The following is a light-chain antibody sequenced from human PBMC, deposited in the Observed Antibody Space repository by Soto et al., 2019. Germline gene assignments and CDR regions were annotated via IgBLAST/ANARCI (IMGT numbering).Light chain of an antibody. Sequence: EIVLTQTPLSLSVTPGQPASISCKSSQSLLHSDGKTYLYWYLQRPGHPPQALMYEASNRFSGVPVRFSGSGSGTDFTLKISRVEADDVGVYYCMQGTQFPRTFGQGTKAEMK. V-gene: IGKV2D-29*01. CDR2: EAS. CDR3: MQGTQFPRT. J-gene: IGKJ1*01. CDR1: QSLLHSDGKTY.